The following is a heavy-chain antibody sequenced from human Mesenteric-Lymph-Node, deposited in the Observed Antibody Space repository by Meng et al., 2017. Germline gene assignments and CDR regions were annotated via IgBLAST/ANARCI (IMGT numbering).Heavy chain of an antibody. Sequence: SETLSLTCAVSGGSISSSNWWSWVRQPPGKGLEWIGRIYTSGSTNYNPSLKSRVTMSVDTSKNQFSLKLSSVTAADTAVYYCTRGDYVSFEYWGQGTLVTVSS. V-gene: IGHV4-4*02. J-gene: IGHJ4*02. CDR1: GGSISSSNW. D-gene: IGHD4-17*01. CDR2: IYTSGST. CDR3: TRGDYVSFEY.